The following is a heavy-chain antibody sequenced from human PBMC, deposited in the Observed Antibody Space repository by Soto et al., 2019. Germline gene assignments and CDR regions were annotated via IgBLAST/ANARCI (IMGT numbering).Heavy chain of an antibody. CDR1: GFTVSSNY. CDR2: IYSGGNT. D-gene: IGHD2-15*01. V-gene: IGHV3-53*04. Sequence: VQLVESGGGLVQPGGSLRLSCAASGFTVSSNYMSWVRQAPGKGLEWVSVIYSGGNTYYADSVKGRFTISRHNSKNTLYLQMTRLRAEDTAVYYCARVETAPGIWGAFDIWGQGPMVTVSS. CDR3: ARVETAPGIWGAFDI. J-gene: IGHJ3*02.